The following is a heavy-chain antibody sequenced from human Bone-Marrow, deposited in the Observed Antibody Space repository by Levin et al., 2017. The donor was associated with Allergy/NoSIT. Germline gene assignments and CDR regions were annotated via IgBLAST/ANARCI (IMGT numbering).Heavy chain of an antibody. J-gene: IGHJ4*02. CDR2: ISYDGSNK. Sequence: GGSLRLSCAASGFTFSSYGMHWVRQAPGKGLEWVAVISYDGSNKYYADSVKGRFTISRDNSKNTLYLQMNSLRAEDTAVYYCAKYWSVEMATSSDYWGQGTLVTVSS. CDR1: GFTFSSYG. CDR3: AKYWSVEMATSSDY. V-gene: IGHV3-30*18. D-gene: IGHD5-24*01.